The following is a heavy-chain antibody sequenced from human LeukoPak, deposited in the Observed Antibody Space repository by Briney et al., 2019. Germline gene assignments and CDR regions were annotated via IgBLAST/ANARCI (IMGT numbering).Heavy chain of an antibody. J-gene: IGHJ4*02. CDR3: ARDSVWAFDY. CDR2: ISAGSDLI. D-gene: IGHD1-26*01. V-gene: IGHV3-48*02. Sequence: SGGPLRLSCAASGFTFSSYWMHWVRQAPGKGLEWISYISAGSDLIFYADSVKGRFTISRDNAENSLHLQMNSLRDEDTAVYYCARDSVWAFDYWGQGALVTVSS. CDR1: GFTFSSYW.